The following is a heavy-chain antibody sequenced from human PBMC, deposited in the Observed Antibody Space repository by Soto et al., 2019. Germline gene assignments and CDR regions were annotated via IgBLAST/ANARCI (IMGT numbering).Heavy chain of an antibody. Sequence: ASVKVSCKASGYTFTSYGISWVRQAPGQGLEWMGWISAYNGNTNYAQKLQGRVTMTTDTSTSTAYMELRSLRSDDTAVYYCARVPSTTVTTYYYYYYMDVWGKGTTVTVSS. CDR1: GYTFTSYG. CDR2: ISAYNGNT. J-gene: IGHJ6*03. CDR3: ARVPSTTVTTYYYYYYMDV. V-gene: IGHV1-18*01. D-gene: IGHD4-4*01.